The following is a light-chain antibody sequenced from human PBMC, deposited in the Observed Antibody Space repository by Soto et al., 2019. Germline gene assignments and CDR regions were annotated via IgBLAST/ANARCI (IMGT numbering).Light chain of an antibody. CDR3: ISYAGINNWEV. J-gene: IGLJ2*01. V-gene: IGLV2-8*01. CDR1: SSDVGGYDY. Sequence: QSALTQPPSASGSPGQSVTISCTGTSSDVGGYDYVSWYQQHPGKAPKLVIYEVTKRPSGVPDRFSGSKSGNTASLTVSGLQAEDEAYYYCISYAGINNWEVFGGGTTLTV. CDR2: EVT.